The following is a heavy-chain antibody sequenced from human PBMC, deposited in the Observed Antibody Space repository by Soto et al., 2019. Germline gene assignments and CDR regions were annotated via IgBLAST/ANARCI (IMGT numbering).Heavy chain of an antibody. J-gene: IGHJ4*02. V-gene: IGHV1-2*02. CDR1: GYTFSGFY. CDR2: INPNSGGT. D-gene: IGHD6-19*01. Sequence: ASMKVSCKASGYTFSGFYMHWVRQAPGQGLEWMGWINPNSGGTKSAEKFQGRVTMTRDTSISTAYMELSRLTSDDTAVYYCASAAVTGTAGLDFWGQGTQVTVS. CDR3: ASAAVTGTAGLDF.